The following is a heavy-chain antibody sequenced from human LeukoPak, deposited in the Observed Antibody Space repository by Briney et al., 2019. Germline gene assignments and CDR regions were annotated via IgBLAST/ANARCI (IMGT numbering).Heavy chain of an antibody. V-gene: IGHV3-21*01. CDR1: GFTFSSYS. CDR3: ARAPRITMIVVDHDY. J-gene: IGHJ4*02. Sequence: PGGSLRHSCAASGFTFSSYSMNWVRQAPGKGLEWVSSISSSSSYIYYADSVKGRFTISRDNAKNSLYLQMNSLRAEDTAVYYCARAPRITMIVVDHDYWGQGTLVTVSS. CDR2: ISSSSSYI. D-gene: IGHD3-22*01.